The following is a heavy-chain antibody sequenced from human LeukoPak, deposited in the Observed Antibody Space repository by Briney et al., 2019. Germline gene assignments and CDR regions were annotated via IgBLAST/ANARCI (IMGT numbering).Heavy chain of an antibody. Sequence: KPSETLSLTCTVSGGSISSGDYYWSWIRQPPGKGLEWIGYIYYSGSTNYNPSLKSRVTISVDTSKNQFSLKLSSVTAADTAVYYCARGHVRRLGYYFDYWGQGTLVTVSS. D-gene: IGHD1-26*01. CDR3: ARGHVRRLGYYFDY. CDR1: GGSISSGDYY. CDR2: IYYSGST. V-gene: IGHV4-30-4*01. J-gene: IGHJ4*02.